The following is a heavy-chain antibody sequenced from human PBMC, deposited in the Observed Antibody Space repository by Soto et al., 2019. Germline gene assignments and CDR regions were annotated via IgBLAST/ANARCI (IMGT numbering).Heavy chain of an antibody. D-gene: IGHD1-26*01. CDR3: ARGGSYVGFDS. CDR1: GGSLNSSSYY. Sequence: PSETLSLTCTVSGGSLNSSSYYWIWIRQPPGKGLEWIGYIHYFGSTKYNPSLESRVVISVDTSKNQFSLKVPSVTAADTAKYFCARGGSYVGFDSWGQGARVTVS. CDR2: IHYFGST. V-gene: IGHV4-61*01. J-gene: IGHJ4*02.